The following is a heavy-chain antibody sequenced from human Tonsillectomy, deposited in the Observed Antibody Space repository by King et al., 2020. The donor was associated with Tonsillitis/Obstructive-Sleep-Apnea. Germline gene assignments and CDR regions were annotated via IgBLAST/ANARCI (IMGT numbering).Heavy chain of an antibody. V-gene: IGHV3-49*05. D-gene: IGHD1-7*01. CDR1: GFTLGDFV. CDR3: TRALGELEPSCGY. CDR2: IIRKTNGGTG. Sequence: VQLVESGGGLVKPGRSLRLSCTASGFTLGDFVMSWFRQSPGTGLEGVAFIIRKTNGGTGEYAASVKGRFTISRDDSKRIAYLQMNSLKTEDTAVYYCTRALGELEPSCGYWGQGTVLTVSS. J-gene: IGHJ1*01.